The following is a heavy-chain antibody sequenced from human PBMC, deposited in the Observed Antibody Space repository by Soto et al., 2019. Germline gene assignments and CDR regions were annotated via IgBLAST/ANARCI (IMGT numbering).Heavy chain of an antibody. J-gene: IGHJ4*02. Sequence: ASVKVSCKASGYTFISYAMHWVRQAPGQRLEWMGWINAGNGNTKYSQKFQGRVTITRDTSASTAYMELSSLRSEDTAVYYCARLKGTLDTYYFDYWGQGTLVTVSS. D-gene: IGHD1-1*01. CDR3: ARLKGTLDTYYFDY. V-gene: IGHV1-3*01. CDR1: GYTFISYA. CDR2: INAGNGNT.